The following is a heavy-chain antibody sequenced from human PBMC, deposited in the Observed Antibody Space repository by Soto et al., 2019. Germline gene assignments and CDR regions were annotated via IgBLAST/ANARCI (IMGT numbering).Heavy chain of an antibody. J-gene: IGHJ6*03. CDR3: ARESGGATATLDYYYFYMDV. CDR2: INPNGGVT. Sequence: QVQLVQSGAEVRKPGASVTVSCRSSGDSFNDYYIHWVRQAPGQGFEWMGWINPNGGVTEYAQKFQGWVSMTRDTSIRTVYMQLSRLRSDDTAVYYCARESGGATATLDYYYFYMDVWGTWTTVTVSS. CDR1: GDSFNDYY. V-gene: IGHV1-2*04. D-gene: IGHD5-12*01.